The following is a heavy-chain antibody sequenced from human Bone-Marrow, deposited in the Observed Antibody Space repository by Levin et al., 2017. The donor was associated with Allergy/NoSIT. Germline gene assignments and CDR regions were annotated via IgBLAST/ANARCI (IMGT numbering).Heavy chain of an antibody. V-gene: IGHV3-9*01. CDR1: GFTFDDYA. Sequence: PGGSLRLSCAASGFTFDDYAMHWVRQVPGKGLDWVAGISWNSYSMAYGDSVKGRFTISRDNAKNSLYLQMNSLRPEDTALYYCARAFEVGAGSSMVSYYQYAVDVWGQGTPVTVSS. CDR3: ARAFEVGAGSSMVSYYQYAVDV. CDR2: ISWNSYSM. D-gene: IGHD3-10*01. J-gene: IGHJ6*02.